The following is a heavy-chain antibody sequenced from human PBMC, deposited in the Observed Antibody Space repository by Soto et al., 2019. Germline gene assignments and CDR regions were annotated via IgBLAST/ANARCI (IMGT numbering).Heavy chain of an antibody. CDR2: ISYDGSKK. D-gene: IGHD4-17*01. Sequence: QVQLVESGGGVVQPGRSLRLSCAASGFTFSSYGMHWVRQAPGKGLEWVAVISYDGSKKYYADSVKGRFTISRDNSKNTLYLLMNSLRAEDTAVYHCAKDMHGNGEYYFDCWGQGSLVTVSS. CDR3: AKDMHGNGEYYFDC. J-gene: IGHJ4*02. V-gene: IGHV3-30*18. CDR1: GFTFSSYG.